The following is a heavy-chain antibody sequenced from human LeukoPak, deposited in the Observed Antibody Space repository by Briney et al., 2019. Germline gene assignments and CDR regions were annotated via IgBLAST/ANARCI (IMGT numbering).Heavy chain of an antibody. J-gene: IGHJ4*02. CDR3: AKGVGKTYSSGWRSDY. Sequence: GGSLRLSCAASGFTFSSYGMHWVRQAPGKGLEWVAFIRYDGSNKYYADSVKGRFTISRDNSKNTLYLQMNSLRAEDTAVYYCAKGVGKTYSSGWRSDYWGQGTLVTVSS. CDR1: GFTFSSYG. D-gene: IGHD6-19*01. V-gene: IGHV3-30*02. CDR2: IRYDGSNK.